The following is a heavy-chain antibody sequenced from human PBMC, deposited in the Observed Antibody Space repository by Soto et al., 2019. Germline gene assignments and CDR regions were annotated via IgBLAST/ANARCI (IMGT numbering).Heavy chain of an antibody. Sequence: SETLSVRCGVDGGAFSGYCLSRIRQTPGTGLEWFGEINNSGSTNFNPTLKSRVTISVDTSKNQFSLKLSSVTAAVTTVGYCARGFLSIDDWAQGTLVTVSS. J-gene: IGHJ4*02. CDR3: ARGFLSIDD. V-gene: IGHV4-34*01. CDR1: GGAFSGYC. D-gene: IGHD3-3*01. CDR2: INNSGST.